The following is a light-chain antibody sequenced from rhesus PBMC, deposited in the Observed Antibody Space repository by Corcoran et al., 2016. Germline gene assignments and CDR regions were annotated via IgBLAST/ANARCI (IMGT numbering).Light chain of an antibody. J-gene: IGKJ3*01. CDR3: QQDSPPPFT. CDR1: QAIYKD. Sequence: DIQMTQSPSSLSASVGDRVTVSCRASQAIYKDLNWFQQKPGKAPTLLIFSAARLRTGVSSRFSAAGYGTDFTLTISSLQPEDVATYYCQQDSPPPFTFGPGTKLDIK. V-gene: IGKV1-94*01. CDR2: SAA.